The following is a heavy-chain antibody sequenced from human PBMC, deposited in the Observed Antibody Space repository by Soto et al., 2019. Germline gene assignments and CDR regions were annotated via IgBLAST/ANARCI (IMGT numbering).Heavy chain of an antibody. CDR3: AREGQWLVEFHYGMDV. CDR2: IYHSGST. Sequence: PSETLSLTCAVSGGSISSSNWWSWVRQPPGKGLEWIGEIYHSGSTNYNPSLKSRVTISVDKSKNQFSLKLSSVTAADTAVYYCAREGQWLVEFHYGMDVRGQGTTVTVSS. V-gene: IGHV4-4*02. J-gene: IGHJ6*02. D-gene: IGHD6-19*01. CDR1: GGSISSSNW.